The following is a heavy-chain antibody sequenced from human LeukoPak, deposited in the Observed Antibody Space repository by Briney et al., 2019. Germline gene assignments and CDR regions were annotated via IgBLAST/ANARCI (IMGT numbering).Heavy chain of an antibody. CDR3: ARDNAGGADAFDI. Sequence: SETLSLTCTVSGGFISSYYWSWIRQPPGKGLEWIGYIYYSGSTNYNPSLKSRVTISVDTSKNQFSLKLSSVTAADTAVYYCARDNAGGADAFDIWGQGTMVTVSS. D-gene: IGHD3-16*01. CDR2: IYYSGST. CDR1: GGFISSYY. J-gene: IGHJ3*02. V-gene: IGHV4-59*01.